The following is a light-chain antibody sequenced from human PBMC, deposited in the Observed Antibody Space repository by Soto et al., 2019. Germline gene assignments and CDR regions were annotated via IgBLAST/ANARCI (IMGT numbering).Light chain of an antibody. CDR1: QSVSSSY. J-gene: IGKJ2*01. V-gene: IGKV3-20*01. CDR2: GAS. Sequence: EIVLTQSPGTLSLSPGERATLSCRASQSVSSSYLAWYQQKPGQPPRLLIYGASNRATGIPDRFSGSGSGTYFSLTISRLEPEDFAVYFCQQYDNSPPRYTFGLGTKLEI. CDR3: QQYDNSPPRYT.